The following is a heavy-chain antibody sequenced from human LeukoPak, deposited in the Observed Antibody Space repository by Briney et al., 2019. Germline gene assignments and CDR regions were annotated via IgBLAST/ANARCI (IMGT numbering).Heavy chain of an antibody. J-gene: IGHJ4*02. D-gene: IGHD4-17*01. CDR2: IYPGDSDT. CDR1: GYSFTSYW. Sequence: KGGESLQISCKGSGYSFTSYWIGWVRQLPGKGLEWMGIIYPGDSDTRYGPSFQGQVTISADKSISTAYLQWSSLKASDTAMYYCARQGRDYAVPYYFDYWGQGTLVTVSS. V-gene: IGHV5-51*01. CDR3: ARQGRDYAVPYYFDY.